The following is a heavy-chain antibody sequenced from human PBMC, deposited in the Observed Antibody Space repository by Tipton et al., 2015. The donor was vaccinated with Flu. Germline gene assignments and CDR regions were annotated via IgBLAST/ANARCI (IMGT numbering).Heavy chain of an antibody. CDR2: IYSGGNT. CDR3: ARGRGHCVTTTCLLPFDF. CDR1: GFSVTNNY. V-gene: IGHV3-53*01. J-gene: IGHJ4*02. D-gene: IGHD2/OR15-2a*01. Sequence: QLVQSGGGLIQRGGSLRLSCAVSGFSVTNNYMTWVRQAPGKGLEWVSVIYSGGNTFYSDSVKGRFTISRDDSKNTLYLQMNSLRGEDTAVYYCARGRGHCVTTTCLLPFDFWGQGTLVTVSS.